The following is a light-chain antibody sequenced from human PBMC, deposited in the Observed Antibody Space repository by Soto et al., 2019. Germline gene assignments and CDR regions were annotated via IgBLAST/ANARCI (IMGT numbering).Light chain of an antibody. V-gene: IGKV3-20*01. Sequence: EIVLTQSPGTLSLSPGERATLSCRASQSVSNNYLAWYQQKPGQAPRLLIADASRRATGIPDRFSGSGSGTEFTLPISSLETEDFAVYYCQQCARSPLTFGQGTKVE. CDR1: QSVSNNY. CDR2: DAS. CDR3: QQCARSPLT. J-gene: IGKJ1*01.